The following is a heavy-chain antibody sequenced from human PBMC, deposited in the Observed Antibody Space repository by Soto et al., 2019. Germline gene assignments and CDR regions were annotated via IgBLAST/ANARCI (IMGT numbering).Heavy chain of an antibody. CDR2: IYWDDDK. Sequence: QITLKESGPTLVKPTQTLTLTCTFSGFSLSTSGVGVGWIRQPPGKALEWLALIYWDDDKRYSPSLRIRLTLSKDTSKNQVVLTMTNMDPVDTATYYCIQSRCGGDCLQSYASHYYYGMDVWGQGTTVTVSS. CDR3: IQSRCGGDCLQSYASHYYYGMDV. CDR1: GFSLSTSGVG. D-gene: IGHD2-21*02. J-gene: IGHJ6*02. V-gene: IGHV2-5*02.